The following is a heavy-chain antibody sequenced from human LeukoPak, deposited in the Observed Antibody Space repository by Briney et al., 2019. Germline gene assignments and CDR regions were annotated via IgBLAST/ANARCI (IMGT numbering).Heavy chain of an antibody. V-gene: IGHV3-30-3*02. Sequence: GGSLRLSCAASGFTFSSCAMHWVRQAPGKGLEWVALISYHGSNKYYADSVKGRFTISRDNSKNTLYLQMNSLRAEDTALYYCTKDLTGSYSQDYWGQGTLVTVSS. J-gene: IGHJ4*02. CDR3: TKDLTGSYSQDY. D-gene: IGHD1-26*01. CDR2: ISYHGSNK. CDR1: GFTFSSCA.